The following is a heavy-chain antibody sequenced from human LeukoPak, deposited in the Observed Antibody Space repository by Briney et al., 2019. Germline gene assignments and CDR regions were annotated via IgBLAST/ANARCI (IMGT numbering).Heavy chain of an antibody. J-gene: IGHJ4*02. CDR1: GGSISSSSSY. CDR2: IYYSGSS. CDR3: ARHRSGWLQSSFDY. Sequence: SETLSLTCSVSGGSISSSSSYWGWIRQPPGKGLEWIGSIYYSGSSFDNPALKSRVTISVDTSKNQFSLKLSYVTAADTAVYYCARHRSGWLQSSFDYWGKGTLVTVSS. D-gene: IGHD5-24*01. V-gene: IGHV4-39*01.